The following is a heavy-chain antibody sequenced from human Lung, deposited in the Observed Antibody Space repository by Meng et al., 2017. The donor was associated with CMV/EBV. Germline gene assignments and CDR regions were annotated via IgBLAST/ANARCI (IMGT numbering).Heavy chain of an antibody. J-gene: IGHJ3*02. CDR1: GFTFSSYS. CDR2: ISSSSSYI. D-gene: IGHD1-7*01. Sequence: GESXKISCAASGFTFSSYSMNWVRQAPGKGLEWVSSISSSSSYIYYADSVKGRFTISRANAKNSLYLQMNSLRAEDTAVYYCARDPPDWNYPRSYAFDIWGQGXMVTVSS. CDR3: ARDPPDWNYPRSYAFDI. V-gene: IGHV3-21*01.